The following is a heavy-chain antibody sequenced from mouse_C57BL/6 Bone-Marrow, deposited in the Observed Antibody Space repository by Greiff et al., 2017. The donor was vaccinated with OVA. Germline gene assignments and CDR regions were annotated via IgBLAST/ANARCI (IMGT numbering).Heavy chain of an antibody. CDR1: GYTFTSYW. J-gene: IGHJ2*01. Sequence: QVQLKQPGAELVKPGASVKLSCKASGYTFTSYWMHWVKQRPGQGLEWIGMIRPNSGSTNYNEKFKSKATLTVDKSSSTAYMQLSSLTSEDSAVYYCAREARWDDYFDYWGQGTTLTVSS. CDR3: AREARWDDYFDY. CDR2: IRPNSGST. D-gene: IGHD3-2*02. V-gene: IGHV1-64*01.